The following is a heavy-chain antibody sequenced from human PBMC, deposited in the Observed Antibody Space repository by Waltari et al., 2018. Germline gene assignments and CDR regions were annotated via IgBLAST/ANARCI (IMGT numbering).Heavy chain of an antibody. CDR3: ARETGHLAYYSDY. J-gene: IGHJ4*02. D-gene: IGHD1-1*01. CDR1: GGSLSTYY. CDR2: IHTSGST. Sequence: QVQLRESGPGLVKPSETLSLTCAVSGGSLSTYYWSWIRQPVGKGLEWIGRIHTSGSTNYNPSLKSRVTMSLDTSKNQFSLELRSVTAADTAMYYCARETGHLAYYSDYWGQGTLITVSS. V-gene: IGHV4-4*07.